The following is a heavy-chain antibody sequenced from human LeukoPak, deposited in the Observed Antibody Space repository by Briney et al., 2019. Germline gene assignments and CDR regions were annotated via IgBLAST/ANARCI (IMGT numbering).Heavy chain of an antibody. CDR2: INTNTGNP. CDR3: ARSHSVWYVNTAGH. CDR1: GYTFTYYG. J-gene: IGHJ4*02. V-gene: IGHV7-4-1*02. Sequence: GSSVKVSCKASGYTFTYYGLNWVRQAPGQGLECLGGINTNTGNPTYAQGFAGRFVFSFDTSVSTAYLQISSLKAEDTAVYYCARSHSVWYVNTAGHWGQGTLVTVSS. D-gene: IGHD6-19*01.